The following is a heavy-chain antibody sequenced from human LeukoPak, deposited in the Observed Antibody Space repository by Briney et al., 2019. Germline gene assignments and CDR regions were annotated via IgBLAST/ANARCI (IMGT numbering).Heavy chain of an antibody. J-gene: IGHJ4*02. D-gene: IGHD3-3*01. CDR3: GRYGFWSGYFL. Sequence: PSETLSLTCAVYGGSFSGYYWSWIRQPPGKGLEWIGEINHSGSTNYNPSLKSRVTISVDTSKNQFSLKLSSVTAADTAVYYCGRYGFWSGYFLWGQGTLVTVSS. CDR2: INHSGST. CDR1: GGSFSGYY. V-gene: IGHV4-34*01.